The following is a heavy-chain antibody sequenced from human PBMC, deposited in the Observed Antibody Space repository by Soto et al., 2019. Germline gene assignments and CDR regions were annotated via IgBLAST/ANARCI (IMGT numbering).Heavy chain of an antibody. D-gene: IGHD6-19*01. CDR1: GLTSSSYG. CDR2: ISYDVSNK. V-gene: IGHV3-30-3*01. CDR3: ARDRYSSGWMCYDYCYGVDV. Sequence: GGYLRVACAASGLTSSSYGVHWVRQAPGKGLEWVAVISYDVSNKHYADSVKGRFTISRDNSKTTLYLEMNSLRAEDTAVYYCARDRYSSGWMCYDYCYGVDVWGQGNT. J-gene: IGHJ6*01.